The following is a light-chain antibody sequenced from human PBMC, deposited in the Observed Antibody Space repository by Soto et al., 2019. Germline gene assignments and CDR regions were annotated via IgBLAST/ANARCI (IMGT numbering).Light chain of an antibody. Sequence: EIVMTQSPATLSLSPGERAALSCRASQSISSELVWYQQKPGQPPRLLIYGASTRATGVPARFTGSESGSEFTLTISGLQSEDFAVYYCQQGHNWPLTFGQGTKLEI. V-gene: IGKV3-15*01. CDR1: QSISSE. J-gene: IGKJ2*01. CDR3: QQGHNWPLT. CDR2: GAS.